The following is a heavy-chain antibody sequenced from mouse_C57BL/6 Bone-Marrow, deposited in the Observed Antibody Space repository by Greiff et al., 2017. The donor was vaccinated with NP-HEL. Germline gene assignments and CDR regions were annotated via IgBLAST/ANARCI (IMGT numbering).Heavy chain of an antibody. CDR3: ARGNYYGSSPWYFDV. V-gene: IGHV1-78*01. Sequence: VKLVESDAELVKPGASVKISCKVSGYTFTDHTIHWMKQRPEQGLEWIGYIYPRDGSTKYNEKFKGKATLTADKSSSTAYMQLNSLTSEDSAVYFCARGNYYGSSPWYFDVWGTGTTVTVSS. CDR1: GYTFTDHT. D-gene: IGHD1-1*01. J-gene: IGHJ1*03. CDR2: IYPRDGST.